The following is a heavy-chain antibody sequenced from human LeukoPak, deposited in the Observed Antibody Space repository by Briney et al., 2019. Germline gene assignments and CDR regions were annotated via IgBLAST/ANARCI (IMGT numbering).Heavy chain of an antibody. Sequence: PGGSLRLFCAASGFTFDDYGMRCVRRGPGKGGEWVSGINWNGGSIVYADSVKGRFNIPRDNAKNSLYLQMNSLRAEDTALYYCARVLDSYGLNWFDPGGQGTLVTVSS. CDR2: INWNGGSI. J-gene: IGHJ5*02. CDR3: ARVLDSYGLNWFDP. CDR1: GFTFDDYG. V-gene: IGHV3-20*04. D-gene: IGHD5-18*01.